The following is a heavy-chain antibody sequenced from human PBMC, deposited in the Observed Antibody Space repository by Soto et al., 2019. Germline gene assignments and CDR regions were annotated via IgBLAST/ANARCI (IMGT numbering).Heavy chain of an antibody. Sequence: QVPLVQSGAELKKPGASVNISCTASGFTFSDNLINWVRQVPGQGLEWMGWLNPDTGNTRYSETFQSRVTISRHPSASTAYLELSGLENEDTALYFCARDIQSVGPRANDAFDVWGQGTMITVSS. D-gene: IGHD5-18*01. V-gene: IGHV1-3*01. CDR3: ARDIQSVGPRANDAFDV. J-gene: IGHJ3*01. CDR2: LNPDTGNT. CDR1: GFTFSDNL.